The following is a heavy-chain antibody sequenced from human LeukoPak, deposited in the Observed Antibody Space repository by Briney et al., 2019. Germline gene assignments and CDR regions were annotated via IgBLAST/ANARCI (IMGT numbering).Heavy chain of an antibody. CDR3: AKTGVGGRDYTTGTGFDY. CDR1: GFTFSSYA. J-gene: IGHJ4*02. D-gene: IGHD1-1*01. V-gene: IGHV3-23*01. Sequence: GGSLRLSCAASGFTFSSYAMSWVRQAPGKGLEWVSAISGSGGSTYYADSVKGRFTISRDNTKNTLYLQMNSLRAEDTAVYYCAKTGVGGRDYTTGTGFDYWGQGTLVTVSS. CDR2: ISGSGGST.